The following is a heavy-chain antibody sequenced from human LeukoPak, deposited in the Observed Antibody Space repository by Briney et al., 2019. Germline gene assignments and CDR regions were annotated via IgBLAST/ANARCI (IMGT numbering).Heavy chain of an antibody. CDR2: ISAYNGNT. V-gene: IGHV1-18*04. J-gene: IGHJ4*02. D-gene: IGHD6-19*01. CDR3: ARTNAALWLVFTAWTFFDY. CDR1: GYTLTGYY. Sequence: GASVKVSCKASGYTLTGYYMHWVRQAPGQGLEWMGWISAYNGNTNYAQKLQGRVTMTTDTSTSTAYMELRSLRSDDTAVYYCARTNAALWLVFTAWTFFDYWGQGTLVTVSS.